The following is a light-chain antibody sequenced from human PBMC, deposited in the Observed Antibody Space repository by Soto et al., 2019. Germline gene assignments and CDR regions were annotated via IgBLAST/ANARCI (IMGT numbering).Light chain of an antibody. Sequence: QPVLTQSPSASASLVASVKLTCTLSSGHSSYAIAWHQQQPEKGPRYLMKLNSDGSHSKGDAIPDRFSGSSSGAERYLTLSSLQSEDEADYYCQTWGTGIRVFGGGTKLTVL. V-gene: IGLV4-69*01. CDR1: SGHSSYA. CDR2: LNSDGSH. CDR3: QTWGTGIRV. J-gene: IGLJ2*01.